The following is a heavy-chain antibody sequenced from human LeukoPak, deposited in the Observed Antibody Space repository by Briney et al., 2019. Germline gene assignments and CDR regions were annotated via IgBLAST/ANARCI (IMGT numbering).Heavy chain of an antibody. CDR3: ARNRPELDYYYMDV. V-gene: IGHV3-30-3*01. CDR1: GFTFSSYA. J-gene: IGHJ6*03. D-gene: IGHD1-14*01. CDR2: ISYDGSNK. Sequence: GGSLRLSCAASGFTFSSYAMHWVRQAPGKGLEWVAVISYDGSNKYYADSVKGRFTISRDNSKNTLYLQMNSLRAEDTAVYYCARNRPELDYYYMDVWGKGTTVTVSS.